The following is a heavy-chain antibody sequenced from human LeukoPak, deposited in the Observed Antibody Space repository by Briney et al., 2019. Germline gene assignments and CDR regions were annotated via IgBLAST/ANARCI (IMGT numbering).Heavy chain of an antibody. CDR3: AYRATLTHLDY. V-gene: IGHV2-5*01. D-gene: IGHD2-15*01. CDR2: IYWNDDK. Sequence: SGPTLVKPTETLTLTCTVSGFSLSTTGVCVGWIRQPPGKALEWLGFIYWNDDKRYSPSLKSRLTITKDTSRNQVVLTMTNMDPVDTGTYYCAYRATLTHLDYWGQGTLVTVSS. J-gene: IGHJ4*02. CDR1: GFSLSTTGVC.